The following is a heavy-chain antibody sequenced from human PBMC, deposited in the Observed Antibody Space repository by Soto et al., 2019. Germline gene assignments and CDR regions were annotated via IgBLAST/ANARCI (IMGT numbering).Heavy chain of an antibody. J-gene: IGHJ4*02. CDR2: ISASGGNT. V-gene: IGHV3-23*01. CDR3: ARELYDYVWGSYRPH. D-gene: IGHD3-16*02. CDR1: GFTFSSYA. Sequence: EVQLLESGGTWVQPGGSLRLSCAASGFTFSSYAMSWVRQAPGKGLEWVSAISASGGNTYYADTVKGRFTISRDSSKNTLYLQMNSLRAEDTAVYYCARELYDYVWGSYRPHWGLGSLVTVSS.